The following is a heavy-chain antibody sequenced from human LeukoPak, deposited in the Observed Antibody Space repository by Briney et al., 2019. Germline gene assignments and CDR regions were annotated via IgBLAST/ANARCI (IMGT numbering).Heavy chain of an antibody. CDR1: GFTFSKYW. CDR2: INEGGNEK. Sequence: GGSLRLSCAASGFTFSKYWMSWVRQVPGKGLEWVVNINEGGNEKNYVDSVKGRFTVSRDNAQNSLYLQMNSLRVEDTAVYYCARHPNSNWDYWGQGTLVIVSP. D-gene: IGHD6-13*01. CDR3: ARHPNSNWDY. J-gene: IGHJ4*02. V-gene: IGHV3-7*03.